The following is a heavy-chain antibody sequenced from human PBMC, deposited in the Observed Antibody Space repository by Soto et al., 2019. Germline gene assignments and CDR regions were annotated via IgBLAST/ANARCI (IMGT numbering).Heavy chain of an antibody. CDR3: ARDRGVGTQDSFDI. V-gene: IGHV3-48*02. J-gene: IGHJ3*02. D-gene: IGHD5-12*01. CDR1: GFIFSSYN. CDR2: ISSSGNPI. Sequence: PGGSLRLSCAASGFIFSSYNLNWVRQAAGKGLEWVSYISSSGNPIYYSDAVKGRFTFSRDNGKNSLFLQRKNLREEDTAVYYSARDRGVGTQDSFDIWWQGTMVTVAS.